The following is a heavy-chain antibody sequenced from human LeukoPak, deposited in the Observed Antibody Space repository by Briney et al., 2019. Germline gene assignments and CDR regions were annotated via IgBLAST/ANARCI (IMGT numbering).Heavy chain of an antibody. CDR1: GGSISSSSYY. Sequence: SETLSLTCTVSGGSISSSSYYWGWIRQPPGKGLEWIGEINHSGSTNYNPSLKSRVTISVDTSKNQFSLKLSSVTAADTAVYYCASIRFSGSGVYGMDVWGKGTTVTVSS. D-gene: IGHD6-25*01. J-gene: IGHJ6*04. CDR3: ASIRFSGSGVYGMDV. V-gene: IGHV4-39*07. CDR2: INHSGST.